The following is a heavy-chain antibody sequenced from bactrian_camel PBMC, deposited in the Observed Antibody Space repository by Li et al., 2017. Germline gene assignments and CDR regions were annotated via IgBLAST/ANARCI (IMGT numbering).Heavy chain of an antibody. J-gene: IGHJ4*01. V-gene: IGHV3S1*01. Sequence: HVQLVESGGGSVQAGGSLRLSCAASGYTVSSYCMAWFRQAPGKGREGVAAVGSDGTTNYADSVKGRFTISQDDTKVTLYLNMNSLKSEDTAVYYCAACQNQINGEPRYWGQGTQVTVS. CDR2: VGSDGTT. CDR3: AACQNQINGEPRY. D-gene: IGHD8*01. CDR1: GYTVSSYC.